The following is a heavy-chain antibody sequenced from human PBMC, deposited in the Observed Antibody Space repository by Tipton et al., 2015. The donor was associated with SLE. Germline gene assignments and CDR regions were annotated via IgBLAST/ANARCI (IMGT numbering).Heavy chain of an antibody. CDR1: GAPIKNNY. CDR3: ARGNVISWFGP. J-gene: IGHJ5*02. D-gene: IGHD4-11*01. V-gene: IGHV4-59*01. Sequence: TLSLTCTVSGAPIKNNYWAWIRQPPGKGLEWIGYIFYSGSTNLNPSLKSRVTMSVDTSKNQFSLKLTSVTAEDTAVYYCARGNVISWFGPWGRGTLVTVSS. CDR2: IFYSGST.